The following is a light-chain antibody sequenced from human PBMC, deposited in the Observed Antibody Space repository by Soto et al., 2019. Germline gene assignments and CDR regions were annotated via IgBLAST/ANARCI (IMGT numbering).Light chain of an antibody. J-gene: IGKJ4*01. CDR3: QQYGTSVV. V-gene: IGKV3D-15*01. CDR2: DVS. CDR1: QSVSSN. Sequence: EIVMTQSPATLSVSPGERATLSCWASQSVSSNLAWYQQKPGQAPRLLIYDVSTRATGIPTRFSGSGSGTEFTLTISSLQSEDFAAYYCQQYGTSVVFGGGTKVEVK.